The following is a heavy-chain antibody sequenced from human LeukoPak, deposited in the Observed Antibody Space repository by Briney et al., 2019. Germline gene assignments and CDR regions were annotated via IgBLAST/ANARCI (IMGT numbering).Heavy chain of an antibody. Sequence: GGSLRLSCAASGFTFSSFAMTWVRQAPGKGLEWVSGISAAGSTILYADSVKGRFTISRDNAKNTLYLQMDSLRAEDTAVYYCARAYCSSTSCYPDYWGQGTLVTVSS. V-gene: IGHV3-23*01. CDR3: ARAYCSSTSCYPDY. J-gene: IGHJ4*02. D-gene: IGHD2-2*01. CDR2: ISAAGSTI. CDR1: GFTFSSFA.